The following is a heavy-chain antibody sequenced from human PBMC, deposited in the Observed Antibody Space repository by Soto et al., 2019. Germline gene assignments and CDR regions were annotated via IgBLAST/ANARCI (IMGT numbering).Heavy chain of an antibody. J-gene: IGHJ5*02. V-gene: IGHV4-31*03. D-gene: IGHD3-22*01. CDR2: IYYSGST. Sequence: SETLSLTCTVSGGSISGGGYYWSWIRHHPGKGLEWIGYIYYSGSTYYNPSLKSRVTISVDTSKNQFSLKLSSVTAADTAVYYCARGTYYYDSSGHNWFDPWGQGTLVTVSS. CDR3: ARGTYYYDSSGHNWFDP. CDR1: GGSISGGGYY.